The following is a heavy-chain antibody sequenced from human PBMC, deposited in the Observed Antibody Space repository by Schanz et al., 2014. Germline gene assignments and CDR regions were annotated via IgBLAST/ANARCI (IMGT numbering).Heavy chain of an antibody. Sequence: EVQLVESGGGLVQPGGSLRLSCAASGFTFGDYAMTWVRQAPGKGLEWVSAISGSGGSTYYADSVKGRFTISRDNSKNTLYLQMNSLRVEDTAVYFCVSQTGSPNYWGQGTLVTVSS. CDR1: GFTFGDYA. J-gene: IGHJ4*02. V-gene: IGHV3-23*04. CDR2: ISGSGGST. D-gene: IGHD6-13*01. CDR3: VSQTGSPNY.